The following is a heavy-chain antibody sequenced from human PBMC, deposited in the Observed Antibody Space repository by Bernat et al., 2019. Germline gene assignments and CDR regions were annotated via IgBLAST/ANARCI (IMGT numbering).Heavy chain of an antibody. Sequence: EVQLVESGGGLVQPGGSLRLSCAASGFTFSSYWMSWVRQAPRKGLEWVANIKQDGSEKYYVDSVKGRFTISRDNAKNSLYLQMNSLRAEDTAVYYCARDIVVAAAAHNAGGYWGQGTLVTVSS. CDR1: GFTFSSYW. CDR2: IKQDGSEK. J-gene: IGHJ4*02. CDR3: ARDIVVAAAAHNAGGY. D-gene: IGHD2-2*01. V-gene: IGHV3-7*04.